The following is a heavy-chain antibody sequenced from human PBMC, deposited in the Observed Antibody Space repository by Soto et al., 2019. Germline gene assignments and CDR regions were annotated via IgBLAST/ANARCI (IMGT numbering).Heavy chain of an antibody. CDR1: GFTFSSYA. J-gene: IGHJ6*02. CDR2: ISGSGGST. D-gene: IGHD1-7*01. CDR3: AKAPPVYNWNSLYYYGMDV. Sequence: GSLRLSFAASGFTFSSYAMSWVRQAPGKGLEWVSAISGSGGSTYYADSVKGRFTISRDNYKNTLYLQMNRLRAEDTAVYYCAKAPPVYNWNSLYYYGMDVWGQGTTVTVSS. V-gene: IGHV3-23*01.